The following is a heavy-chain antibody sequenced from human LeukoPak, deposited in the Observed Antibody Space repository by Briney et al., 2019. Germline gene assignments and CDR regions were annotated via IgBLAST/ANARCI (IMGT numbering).Heavy chain of an antibody. CDR3: AKDPRYCSSTSCYVGVRYFDY. CDR2: ILHDGSNQ. J-gene: IGHJ4*02. Sequence: GGSLRLSCAASGSTFSGHAMHWVRQAPGKGLEWVAVILHDGSNQYYADSVKGRFTISRDNSKNTLFLQMNSLRAEDTAVYYCAKDPRYCSSTSCYVGVRYFDYWGQGTLVTVSS. CDR1: GSTFSGHA. D-gene: IGHD2-2*01. V-gene: IGHV3-30*18.